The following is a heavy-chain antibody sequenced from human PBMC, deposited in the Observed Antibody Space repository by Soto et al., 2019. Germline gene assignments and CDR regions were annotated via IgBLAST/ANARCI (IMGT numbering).Heavy chain of an antibody. CDR1: GGSFSGYY. D-gene: IGHD3-9*01. CDR2: INHSGST. CDR3: ARGSGYYDILTGYYNEDNWFDP. V-gene: IGHV4-34*01. Sequence: SETLSLTCAVYGGSFSGYYWSWIRQPPGKGLEWIGEINHSGSTNYNPSLKSRVTISVDTSKNQFSLKLSSVTAADTAVYYCARGSGYYDILTGYYNEDNWFDPWGQGTLVTVSS. J-gene: IGHJ5*02.